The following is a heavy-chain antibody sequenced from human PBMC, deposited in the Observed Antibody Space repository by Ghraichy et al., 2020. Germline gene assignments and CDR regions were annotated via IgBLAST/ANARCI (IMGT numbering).Heavy chain of an antibody. Sequence: ASVKVSCKTSGYTFTSYGISWVRQAPGRGLEWVGWISAYSGNTAYAQKYQGRVTMTRDTSTRTVYMELRSLRSDDTAVYYCARDRDGTIENYWGQGTLVTVSS. V-gene: IGHV1-18*01. D-gene: IGHD1-26*01. CDR1: GYTFTSYG. CDR3: ARDRDGTIENY. J-gene: IGHJ4*02. CDR2: ISAYSGNT.